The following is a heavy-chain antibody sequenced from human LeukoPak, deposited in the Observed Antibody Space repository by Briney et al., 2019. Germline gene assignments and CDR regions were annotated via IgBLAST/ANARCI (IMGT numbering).Heavy chain of an antibody. CDR2: IYTSGST. CDR3: ARDSDYGDYVKL. J-gene: IGHJ4*02. Sequence: SETLSLTCTVSGGSISSYYWSWIRQPAGKGLEWIGRIYTSGSTNYNPSLKSRVTMSVDTSKNRFSLKLSSVTAADTAVYYCARDSDYGDYVKLWGQGTLVTVSS. D-gene: IGHD4-17*01. V-gene: IGHV4-4*07. CDR1: GGSISSYY.